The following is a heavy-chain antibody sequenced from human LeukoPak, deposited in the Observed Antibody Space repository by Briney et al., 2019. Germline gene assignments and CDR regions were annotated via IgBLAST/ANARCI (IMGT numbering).Heavy chain of an antibody. CDR1: GFTFSSYS. D-gene: IGHD2-2*01. J-gene: IGHJ5*02. CDR3: ASVGYCSSTSCYAGWFDP. CDR2: ISSSSYI. V-gene: IGHV3-21*01. Sequence: GGSLRLSCAASGFTFSSYSINWVRQAPGKGLEWVSSISSSSYIYYADSVKGRFTISRDNAKNSLYLQMNSLRAEDTAVYYCASVGYCSSTSCYAGWFDPWGQGTLVTVSS.